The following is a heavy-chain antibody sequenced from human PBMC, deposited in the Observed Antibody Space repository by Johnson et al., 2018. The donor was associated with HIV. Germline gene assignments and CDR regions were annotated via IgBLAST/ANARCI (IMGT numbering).Heavy chain of an antibody. D-gene: IGHD5-18*01. J-gene: IGHJ3*01. CDR1: GFTVSSNY. V-gene: IGHV3-15*01. Sequence: VQLVESGGGLVQPGGSLRLSCAASGFTVSSNYMSWVRQAPGKGLEWVGRIKSETDGGTTDYAAPVKDRFIISSDDSKDTMYLQMNSLKTEDTAVYYCATGAGIELWLIDAFDLWGQGTMVTVSS. CDR3: ATGAGIELWLIDAFDL. CDR2: IKSETDGGTT.